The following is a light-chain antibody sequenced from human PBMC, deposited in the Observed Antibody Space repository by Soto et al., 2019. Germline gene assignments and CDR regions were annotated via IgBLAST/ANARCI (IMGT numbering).Light chain of an antibody. CDR2: AAS. CDR3: KQSYSTPWT. CDR1: QGISSY. J-gene: IGKJ1*01. Sequence: AIRMTQSPSSLSASTGDRVTITCRASQGISSYLAWYQQKPGKAPKLLIYAASSLQSGVQSRFSGSGSGTDFTLTISSLQPEDFATYYCKQSYSTPWTFGQGTKVDIK. V-gene: IGKV1-8*01.